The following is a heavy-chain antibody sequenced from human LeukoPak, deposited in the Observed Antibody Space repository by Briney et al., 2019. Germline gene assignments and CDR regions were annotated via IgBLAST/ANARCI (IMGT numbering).Heavy chain of an antibody. V-gene: IGHV3-23*01. D-gene: IGHD6-13*01. J-gene: IGHJ6*03. CDR1: GFTFSDYY. Sequence: PGGSLRLSCAASGFTFSDYYMSWFRQAPGKGLEWVSAISGSGGSTYYADSVKGRFTISRDNSKNTLYLQMNSLRAEDTAVYYCAKAGYSSSGHYWYYYYMDVWGKGTTVTISS. CDR2: ISGSGGST. CDR3: AKAGYSSSGHYWYYYYMDV.